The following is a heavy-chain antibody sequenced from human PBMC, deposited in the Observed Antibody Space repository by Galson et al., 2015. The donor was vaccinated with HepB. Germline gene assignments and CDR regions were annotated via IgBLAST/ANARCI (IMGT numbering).Heavy chain of an antibody. D-gene: IGHD3-16*01. J-gene: IGHJ4*01. CDR2: INPNSGGA. CDR1: GYIFTDFY. V-gene: IGHV1-2*06. CDR3: ARHPSMGVDY. Sequence: SVKVSCKASGYIFTDFYMHWVRQAPGQGLEWMGRINPNSGGANFAQKFQGRVTMTKDTSISTAYMELSRLRSDDTAMYYCARHPSMGVDYWGQGTLVTVSS.